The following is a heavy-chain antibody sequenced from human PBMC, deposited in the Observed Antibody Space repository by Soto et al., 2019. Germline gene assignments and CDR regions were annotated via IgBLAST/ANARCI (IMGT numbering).Heavy chain of an antibody. J-gene: IGHJ4*02. CDR2: SSYNGGT. Sequence: QLQLQESGPGLVKPSETLSLTCTVSADSSTISNSYLGWLRQPQGKVLQWIGSSSYNGGTFYNPSLKGRVAISVDTSKQQSSLQVTSVTAADTAMYFCARHRIEVVWRGFDYWGQGSPVTVSS. D-gene: IGHD1-1*01. CDR3: ARHRIEVVWRGFDY. CDR1: ADSSTISNSY. V-gene: IGHV4-39*01.